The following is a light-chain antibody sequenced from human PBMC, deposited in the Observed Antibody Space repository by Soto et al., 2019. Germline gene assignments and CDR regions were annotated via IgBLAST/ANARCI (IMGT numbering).Light chain of an antibody. J-gene: IGKJ5*01. CDR1: QSVSNY. V-gene: IGKV3-11*01. Sequence: EIVLPQFPVTLSFAPGERATLSCRASQSVSNYLAWYQQKPGQAPRLLIYDVSTRATGVPARFSGSGSGTDFTLTITSLEPEDFAVYSCQQRSNWPITFGQGTRLEIK. CDR3: QQRSNWPIT. CDR2: DVS.